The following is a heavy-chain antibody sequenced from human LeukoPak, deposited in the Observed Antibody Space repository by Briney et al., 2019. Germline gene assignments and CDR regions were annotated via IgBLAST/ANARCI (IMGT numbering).Heavy chain of an antibody. V-gene: IGHV4-61*02. CDR1: GGSISSSSYY. CDR3: ARDPDYYDSSGHDY. Sequence: SETLSLTCTVSGGSISSSSYYWGWIRQPAGKGLEWIGRIYTSGSTNYNPSLKSRDTMSVDTSKNQFSLKLSSVTAADTAVYYCARDPDYYDSSGHDYWGQGTLVTVSS. CDR2: IYTSGST. J-gene: IGHJ4*02. D-gene: IGHD3-22*01.